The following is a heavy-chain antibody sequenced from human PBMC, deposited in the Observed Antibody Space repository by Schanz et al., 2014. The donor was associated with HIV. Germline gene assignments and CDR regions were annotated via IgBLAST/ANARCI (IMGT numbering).Heavy chain of an antibody. V-gene: IGHV4-34*01. CDR2: IDDSGNT. J-gene: IGHJ4*02. Sequence: QVRLQQWGAGLLKPSETLSLTCAAYGGLFSGNYWTWVRQSPGKGLQWIGEIDDSGNTNYEPSLKSRITISVETSKRQFSLNLSSVTAADTAVYYCARVRRVILLWYGLFDQWGQGTLVTVSS. CDR3: ARVRRVILLWYGLFDQ. D-gene: IGHD3-10*01. CDR1: GGLFSGNY.